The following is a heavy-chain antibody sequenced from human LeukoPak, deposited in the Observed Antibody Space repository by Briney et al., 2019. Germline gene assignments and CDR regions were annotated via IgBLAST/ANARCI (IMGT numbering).Heavy chain of an antibody. Sequence: GGSLRLSCAASGFTFSDYYMSWIRQAPGKGLEWVSYISSSSSYTNYADSVKGRFTISRDNAKNSLCLQMNSLRAEDTAVYYCARTSNNGAFDYWGQGTLVTVSS. V-gene: IGHV3-11*03. D-gene: IGHD2-8*01. CDR3: ARTSNNGAFDY. J-gene: IGHJ4*02. CDR2: ISSSSSYT. CDR1: GFTFSDYY.